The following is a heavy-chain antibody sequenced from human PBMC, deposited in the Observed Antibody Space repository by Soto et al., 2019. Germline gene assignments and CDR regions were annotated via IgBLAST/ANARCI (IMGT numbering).Heavy chain of an antibody. J-gene: IGHJ4*02. Sequence: EVQLLESGGGLVQPGGSLRLSCAASGFTFSSYAMSWVRQAPGKGLEWVSAISGSGGSTYYADSVKGRFTISRDNSKNTLYLQMNSMRAEDTAVYYCAREGRGAKGTYYFDYWGQGTLVTVSS. V-gene: IGHV3-23*01. CDR3: AREGRGAKGTYYFDY. CDR2: ISGSGGST. CDR1: GFTFSSYA. D-gene: IGHD1-26*01.